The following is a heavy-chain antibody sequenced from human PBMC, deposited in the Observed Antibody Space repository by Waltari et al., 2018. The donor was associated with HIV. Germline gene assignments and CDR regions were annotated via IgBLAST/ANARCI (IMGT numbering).Heavy chain of an antibody. J-gene: IGHJ6*02. CDR3: AREYYDFWSGYYTTGLDV. CDR1: ALPILSFC. Sequence: DEQLVESGGGLVQPGESLRLPGERSALPILSFCITRVRQPQGKGLEWVANINQNGSQKYSVDSVKGQFNISRDNSRNSISLQLNNLTAGDTAVYYCAREYYDFWSGYYTTGLDVWGQGTTVIVS. D-gene: IGHD3-3*01. V-gene: IGHV3-7*03. CDR2: INQNGSQK.